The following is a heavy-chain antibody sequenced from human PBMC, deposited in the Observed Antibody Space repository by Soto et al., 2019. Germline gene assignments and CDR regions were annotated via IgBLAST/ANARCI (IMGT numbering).Heavy chain of an antibody. D-gene: IGHD4-17*01. V-gene: IGHV1-69*02. CDR3: ARTTVTDWYFDL. Sequence: QVQLVQSGAEVKKPGSSVKVSCKASGGTFSSYTISWVRQAPGQGLEWMGRIIPILGIANYAQKFQGRVTIPEDKSTSTAYMELSSLRSEDTAVYYCARTTVTDWYFDLWGRGTLVTVSS. J-gene: IGHJ2*01. CDR2: IIPILGIA. CDR1: GGTFSSYT.